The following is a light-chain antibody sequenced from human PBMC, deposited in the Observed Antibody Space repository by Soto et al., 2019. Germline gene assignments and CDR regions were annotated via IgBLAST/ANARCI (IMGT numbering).Light chain of an antibody. CDR1: QSLLRDGKTY. Sequence: DIFMTQTPLSLSVTPGQPASISCKSSQSLLRDGKTYLYWYLQKPGQPPQLLIYEVSNRLSRVPERFSGSGSGTDFTLTISRLEPEDFAVYYCQQYGSSGTFGQGTKVDIK. V-gene: IGKV2D-29*01. CDR3: QQYGSSGT. CDR2: EVS. J-gene: IGKJ1*01.